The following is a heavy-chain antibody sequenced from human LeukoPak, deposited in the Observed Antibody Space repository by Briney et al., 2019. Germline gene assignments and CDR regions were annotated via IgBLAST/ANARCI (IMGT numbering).Heavy chain of an antibody. CDR3: ARDKFAAWGY. D-gene: IGHD2-15*01. V-gene: IGHV3-21*01. J-gene: IGHJ4*02. Sequence: PGGSLRLSCAASGFTFSSYSINWVRQAPGKGLEWVSSISSSSSYIYYADSVKGRFTISRDNAKNSLYLQMNSLRAEDTAVYYCARDKFAAWGYWGQGNLVTVSS. CDR1: GFTFSSYS. CDR2: ISSSSSYI.